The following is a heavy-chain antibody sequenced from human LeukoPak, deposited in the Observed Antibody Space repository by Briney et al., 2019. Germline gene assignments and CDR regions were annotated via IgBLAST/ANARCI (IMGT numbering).Heavy chain of an antibody. V-gene: IGHV3-21*01. Sequence: PGGSLRLSCAASGFTFSNYRMNWVRQAPGKGLEWVSFISSDSSDIYYADSVKGRFTISRDNAKNSLYLQMNSLRADDTAVYYCAKDEAVNWFDPWGQGTLVTVSS. J-gene: IGHJ5*02. CDR1: GFTFSNYR. D-gene: IGHD6-19*01. CDR3: AKDEAVNWFDP. CDR2: ISSDSSDI.